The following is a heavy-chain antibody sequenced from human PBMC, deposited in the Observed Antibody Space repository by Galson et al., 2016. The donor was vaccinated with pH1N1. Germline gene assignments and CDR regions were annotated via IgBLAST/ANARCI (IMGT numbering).Heavy chain of an antibody. CDR3: AREDYYDTDLSDWYFDL. CDR2: IIPIFNTA. CDR1: GGTFGSFG. V-gene: IGHV1-69*13. J-gene: IGHJ2*01. Sequence: SVKVSCKASGGTFGSFGINWVRQAPGQGLEWMGGIIPIFNTAKYARNFQGRVTITAAESTTTAYMELRSLRSDDTAVYFCAREDYYDTDLSDWYFDLWGRGTLLTVSS. D-gene: IGHD3-22*01.